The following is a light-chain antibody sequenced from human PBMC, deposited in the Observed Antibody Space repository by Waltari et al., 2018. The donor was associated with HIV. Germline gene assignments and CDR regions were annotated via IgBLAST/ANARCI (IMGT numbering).Light chain of an antibody. V-gene: IGLV4-69*01. CDR1: SGHSNYA. J-gene: IGLJ3*02. CDR2: LKSDGSH. CDR3: QTWGTGIQAV. Sequence: QLVLTQSPSASASLGASVKLTCTLSSGHSNYAIAWHQQQPGKGPRYLMKLKSDGSHIKGDGTPDRFSGSSSGAERYLPISSLQSEDESDYYCQTWGTGIQAVFGGGTKLTVL.